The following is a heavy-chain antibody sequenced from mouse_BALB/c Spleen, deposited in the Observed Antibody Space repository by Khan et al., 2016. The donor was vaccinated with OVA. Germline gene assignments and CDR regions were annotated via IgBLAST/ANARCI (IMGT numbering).Heavy chain of an antibody. J-gene: IGHJ3*01. V-gene: IGHV3-8*02. Sequence: EVKLLESGPSLVKPSQTLSLTCSVTGDSITTGYWNWIRKFPGNKLEYMGYTIYTGYTYYNPSLKSRISITRHTSNNQYYLQLNSVTDEDTATYYCARSTYRYAFVYWGQGTLVTVSA. CDR1: GDSITTGY. D-gene: IGHD2-14*01. CDR2: TIYTGYT. CDR3: ARSTYRYAFVY.